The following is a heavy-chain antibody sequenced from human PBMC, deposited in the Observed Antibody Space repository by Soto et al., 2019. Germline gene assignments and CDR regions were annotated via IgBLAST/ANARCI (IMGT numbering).Heavy chain of an antibody. D-gene: IGHD1-7*01. CDR1: GDSVSSNSAA. V-gene: IGHV6-1*01. Sequence: QVQLQESGPGLVKPSQTLSLTCAISGDSVSSNSAAWNWIRLSPSRGLEWLARTYYRSRWYNDYAVSVRSRITLTPDTSKNQFSLQRTSVTPEDTAVYYCAGTTAHQWYYMDVWGKGTTVTVSS. J-gene: IGHJ6*03. CDR3: AGTTAHQWYYMDV. CDR2: TYYRSRWYN.